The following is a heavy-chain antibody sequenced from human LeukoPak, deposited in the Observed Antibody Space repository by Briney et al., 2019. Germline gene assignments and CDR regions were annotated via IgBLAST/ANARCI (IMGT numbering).Heavy chain of an antibody. CDR3: ARDQEGFDY. Sequence: WVRQAPGXGLEWMGMIYPRDGSTSYAQNFQGRVTVTRDTSTTTVHMELRGLRSEDTAVYYCARDQEGFDYWGQGTVVTVSS. CDR2: IYPRDGST. V-gene: IGHV1-46*01. J-gene: IGHJ4*02.